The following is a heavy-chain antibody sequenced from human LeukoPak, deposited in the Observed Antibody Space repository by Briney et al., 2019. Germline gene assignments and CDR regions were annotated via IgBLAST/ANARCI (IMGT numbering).Heavy chain of an antibody. V-gene: IGHV4-34*01. CDR1: GGSLSGYY. D-gene: IGHD2-2*02. J-gene: IGHJ5*02. Sequence: SETLSLTCAVYGGSLSGYYWSWIRQPPGKGPEWIGEINHSGSTNYNPSLKSRVTISVDTSKNQFSLKLSSVTAADTAVYYCARAGLGHCSSTSCYRHNWFDPWGQGTLVTVSS. CDR2: INHSGST. CDR3: ARAGLGHCSSTSCYRHNWFDP.